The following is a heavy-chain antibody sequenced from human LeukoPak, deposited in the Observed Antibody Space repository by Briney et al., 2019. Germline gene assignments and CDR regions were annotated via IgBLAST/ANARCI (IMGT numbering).Heavy chain of an antibody. CDR1: GGSISSSNW. J-gene: IGHJ4*02. V-gene: IGHV4-4*02. Sequence: SETLSLTCAVSGGSISSSNWWSWVRQPPGKGLEWIASVYYSGRTDYNPSLQSRVSVSVDRSKNQVSLKLYSVTAADTAMYYCARHLSGSAMAHYFDFWGQGTAVTVSS. CDR2: VYYSGRT. CDR3: ARHLSGSAMAHYFDF. D-gene: IGHD2-2*01.